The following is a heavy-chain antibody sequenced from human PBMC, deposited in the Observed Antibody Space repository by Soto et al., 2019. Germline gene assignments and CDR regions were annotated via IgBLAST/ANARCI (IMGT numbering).Heavy chain of an antibody. CDR2: ISGSGGST. J-gene: IGHJ5*02. V-gene: IGHV3-23*01. D-gene: IGHD3-22*01. CDR1: GFTFSSYA. CDR3: AKDNNYDSSGYYWVNWFDP. Sequence: EVQLLESGGGLVQPGGSLRLSCAASGFTFSSYAMSWVRQAPGKGLEWVSAISGSGGSTYYADSVKGRFTISRDNSKNTLYLQMYSLRAEDTAVYYCAKDNNYDSSGYYWVNWFDPWGQGTLVTVSS.